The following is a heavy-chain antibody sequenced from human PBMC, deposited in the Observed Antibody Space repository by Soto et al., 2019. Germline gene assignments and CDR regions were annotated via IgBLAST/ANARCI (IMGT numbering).Heavy chain of an antibody. J-gene: IGHJ5*02. CDR3: ARRHCSGDSCRYWAYKWLDP. CDR2: ISTYNGNT. Sequence: QVQLVQSGAEVKKPGASVKVSCKTSGYTFTSDGITWVRQAPGQGLELMGWISTYNGNTNNAQNLKGRVTMTTDTSTRAAYLELTSLRSDDAAVYYCARRHCSGDSCRYWAYKWLDPWGQGSLVSVSS. CDR1: GYTFTSDG. D-gene: IGHD2-15*01. V-gene: IGHV1-18*01.